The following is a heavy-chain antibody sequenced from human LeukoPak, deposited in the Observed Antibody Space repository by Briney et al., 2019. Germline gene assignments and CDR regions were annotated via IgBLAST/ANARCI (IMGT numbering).Heavy chain of an antibody. CDR2: IYTSGST. D-gene: IGHD3-22*01. Sequence: SETLSLTCTVSGGSISSYYWSWIRQPARKGLEWIGRIYTSGSTNYNPSLKSRVTMSVDTSKNQLPLKLSSVTAADTAVYYCARAGKYYYDSSGYPMGYYYYYMDVWVKGTTVTVSS. CDR1: GGSISSYY. V-gene: IGHV4-4*07. J-gene: IGHJ6*03. CDR3: ARAGKYYYDSSGYPMGYYYYYMDV.